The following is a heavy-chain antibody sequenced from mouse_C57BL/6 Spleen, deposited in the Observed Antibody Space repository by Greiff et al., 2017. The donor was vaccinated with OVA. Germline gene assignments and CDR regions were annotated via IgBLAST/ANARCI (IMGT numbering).Heavy chain of an antibody. CDR3: ARADGYGFAY. J-gene: IGHJ3*01. D-gene: IGHD2-3*01. CDR2: IHPNSGST. Sequence: QVQLKQPGAELVKPGASVKLSCKASGYTFTSYWMHWVKQRPGQGLEWIGMIHPNSGSTNYNEKFKSKATLTVDKSSSTAYMQLSSLTSEDSAVYYCARADGYGFAYWGQGTLVTVSA. V-gene: IGHV1-64*01. CDR1: GYTFTSYW.